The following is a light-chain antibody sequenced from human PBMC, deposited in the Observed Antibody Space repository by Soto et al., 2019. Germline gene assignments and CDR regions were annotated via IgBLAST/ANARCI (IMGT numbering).Light chain of an antibody. CDR3: QSYDSSLSGWV. V-gene: IGLV1-40*01. CDR2: GNS. Sequence: QSVLTQPPSVSGAPGQRVTISCTESSSNIGAGYDVHWYQQLPGTAPKLLIYGNSNRPSGVPDRFSGSKSGTSASLAITGLQAEDVADYYCQSYDSSLSGWVFGGGTQLTVL. CDR1: SSNIGAGYD. J-gene: IGLJ3*02.